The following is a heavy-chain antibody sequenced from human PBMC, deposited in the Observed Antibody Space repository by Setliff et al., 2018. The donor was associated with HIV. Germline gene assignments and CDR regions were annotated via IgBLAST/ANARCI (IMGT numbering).Heavy chain of an antibody. D-gene: IGHD1-26*01. CDR2: INGGNAIT. Sequence: GASVKVSCKASGYTFSSHAIHWVRQAPGQGLEWMGWINGGNAITKFSQKFQGRVTFTRDTSASTAYMELSSPRSEDTAVYYCARAGYLLHYFDSWGQGTLVTVSS. CDR1: GYTFSSHA. V-gene: IGHV1-3*01. J-gene: IGHJ4*02. CDR3: ARAGYLLHYFDS.